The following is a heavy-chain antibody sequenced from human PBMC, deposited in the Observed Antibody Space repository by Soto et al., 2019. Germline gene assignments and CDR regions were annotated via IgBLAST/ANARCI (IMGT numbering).Heavy chain of an antibody. CDR2: INAGNGNT. CDR3: ARAWVVVTAPDY. J-gene: IGHJ4*02. Sequence: ASVKVSCKASGYTFTSYAMHWVRQAPGQRLEWMGWINAGNGNTKYSQKFQGRVTITRDTSASTAYMELSSLRSEDTAVYYCARAWVVVTAPDYWGPGTLVTVSS. V-gene: IGHV1-3*01. CDR1: GYTFTSYA. D-gene: IGHD2-21*02.